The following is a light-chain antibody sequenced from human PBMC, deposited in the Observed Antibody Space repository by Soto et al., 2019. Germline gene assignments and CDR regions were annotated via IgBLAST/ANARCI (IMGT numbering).Light chain of an antibody. Sequence: QSVLTQPPSVSGAPGQRVTVSCTGSSSNIGAGYDVHWYQQFPGTAPRLLIYGNNNRPSGVPDRFSGSKSGTSASLAIAGLQAEDEADYYCQSYDSRLSGSVVFGGGTKLTVL. CDR2: GNN. CDR1: SSNIGAGYD. CDR3: QSYDSRLSGSVV. J-gene: IGLJ2*01. V-gene: IGLV1-40*01.